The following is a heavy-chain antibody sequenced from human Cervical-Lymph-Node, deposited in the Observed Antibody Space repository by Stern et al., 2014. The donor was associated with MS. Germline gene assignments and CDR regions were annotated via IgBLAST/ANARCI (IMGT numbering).Heavy chain of an antibody. CDR2: IYHSGPS. D-gene: IGHD2/OR15-2a*01. CDR3: ARERQQYCNSEGCSYWYFDL. V-gene: IGHV4-4*02. CDR1: GGSVSSTNW. Sequence: QVQLQESGPGLVKPSGTLSLTCAVSGGSVSSTNWWSWVRQSPGKGLEWIGNIYHSGPSSYGPSLSSRVSISLATSKNHLSLHLTSVTAADTAVYYCARERQQYCNSEGCSYWYFDLWGRGTLVTVSS. J-gene: IGHJ2*01.